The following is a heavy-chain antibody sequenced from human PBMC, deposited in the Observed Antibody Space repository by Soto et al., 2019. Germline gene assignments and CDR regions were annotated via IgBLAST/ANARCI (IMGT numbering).Heavy chain of an antibody. CDR1: GFTFSSYA. V-gene: IGHV3-23*01. Sequence: GGALRLSCADSGFTFSSYAMSWVRQAPGKGLEWVSAISGSGGSTYYADSVKGRFTISRDNSKNTLYLQMNSLRAEDTAVYYCAKAGYYYDSSGYNNWFDPWGQGTLVPVSS. CDR3: AKAGYYYDSSGYNNWFDP. CDR2: ISGSGGST. D-gene: IGHD3-22*01. J-gene: IGHJ5*02.